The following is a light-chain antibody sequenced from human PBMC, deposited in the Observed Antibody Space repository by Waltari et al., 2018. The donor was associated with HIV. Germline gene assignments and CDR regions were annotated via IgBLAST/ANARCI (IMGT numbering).Light chain of an antibody. J-gene: IGLJ1*01. CDR3: CSYAGTQNFFL. V-gene: IGLV2-23*02. CDR1: SGNIGKYNL. CDR2: EVT. Sequence: QSALTQEASVSGSLGLSITISCNGTSGNIGKYNLVSWYQQHPGKAPKLLIYEVTKMPSGISSRFSGSKSDTTASLTISGLQAEDEADYFCCSYAGTQNFFLFGSGT.